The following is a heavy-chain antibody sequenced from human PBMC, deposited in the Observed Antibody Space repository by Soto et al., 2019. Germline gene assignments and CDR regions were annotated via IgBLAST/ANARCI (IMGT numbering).Heavy chain of an antibody. CDR3: ARASHYYGSGSYPHRPFSLTFXY. Sequence: SETLSLTCTVSGGSISSYYWSWIRQPPGKGLEWIGYIYYSGSTNYNPSLKSRVTISVDTSKNQFSLKLSSVTAADTAVYYCARASHYYGSGSYPHRPFSLTFXYWGQGTLVTVSS. CDR1: GGSISSYY. D-gene: IGHD3-10*01. CDR2: IYYSGST. V-gene: IGHV4-59*01. J-gene: IGHJ4*02.